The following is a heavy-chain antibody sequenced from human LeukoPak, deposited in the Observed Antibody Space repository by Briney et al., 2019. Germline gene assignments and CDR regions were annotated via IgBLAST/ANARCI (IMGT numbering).Heavy chain of an antibody. V-gene: IGHV1-18*01. CDR1: GYTFTSYG. CDR2: ISAYNGNT. D-gene: IGHD3-9*01. Sequence: GASVKVSCKASGYTFTSYGISWVRQAPGQGLEWMGWISAYNGNTNYAQKLQGRVTMTADTSTSTAYMGLRSLRSDDTAVYYCARVEALRYFDWLGDWGQGTLVTVSS. J-gene: IGHJ4*02. CDR3: ARVEALRYFDWLGD.